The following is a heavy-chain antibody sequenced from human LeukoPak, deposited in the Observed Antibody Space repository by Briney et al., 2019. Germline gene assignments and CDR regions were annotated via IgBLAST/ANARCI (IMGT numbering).Heavy chain of an antibody. CDR1: GGSISNYY. V-gene: IGHV4-59*08. CDR3: ARSPSRDGYNNLILFEN. J-gene: IGHJ4*02. D-gene: IGHD5-24*01. Sequence: PSETLSLTCTVSGGSISNYYWSWIRQPPGKGLEWIGYIYYSGSTDYNPSLKSRVTISVDTFENHFSLMLTFVTAADTAVYYCARSPSRDGYNNLILFENWGQGTLVTVSS. CDR2: IYYSGST.